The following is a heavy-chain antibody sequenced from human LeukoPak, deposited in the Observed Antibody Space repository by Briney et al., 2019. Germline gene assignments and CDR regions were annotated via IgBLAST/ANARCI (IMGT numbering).Heavy chain of an antibody. D-gene: IGHD2-2*01. V-gene: IGHV4-39*01. CDR3: ARLLVVRDCSSTSCHGAYYYYGMDV. CDR1: GGSISSSSYY. Sequence: SETLSLTCTVSGGSISSSSYYWGWIRQPPGKGLEWIGSIYYSGSTYYNPSLKSRVTISVDTSKNQFSLKLSSVTAADTAVYYCARLLVVRDCSSTSCHGAYYYYGMDVWGQGTTVTVSS. J-gene: IGHJ6*02. CDR2: IYYSGST.